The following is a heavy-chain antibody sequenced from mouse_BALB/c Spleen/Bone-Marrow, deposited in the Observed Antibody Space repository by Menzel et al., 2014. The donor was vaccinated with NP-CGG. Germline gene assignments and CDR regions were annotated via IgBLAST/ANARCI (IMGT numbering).Heavy chain of an antibody. CDR3: ASYVYGYYFDY. V-gene: IGHV14-3*02. D-gene: IGHD1-1*01. CDR2: IDPANVNT. CDR1: GFNIKDTY. Sequence: EVMLVESGAELVKPGASVKLSCTASGFNIKDTYMHWVKQRPEQGLEWIGRIDPANVNTKYDPKFQGKATITADTSSNTAHLQLSSLTSEDTAVYYCASYVYGYYFDYWGHGTTLTVSS. J-gene: IGHJ2*01.